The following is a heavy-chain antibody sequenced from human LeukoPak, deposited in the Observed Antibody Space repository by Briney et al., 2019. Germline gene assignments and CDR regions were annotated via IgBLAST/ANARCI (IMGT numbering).Heavy chain of an antibody. Sequence: PGGSLRLSCAASGFNFEDYAMHWVRQAPGKGLEWVSGISWNGRSVGYGDSVKGRFAISRDNAKNSLYLQMDSLRAEDTGLYYCAKSPSGGYGSGTYGMDVWGQGTTVTVSS. D-gene: IGHD3-10*01. J-gene: IGHJ6*02. CDR1: GFNFEDYA. CDR2: ISWNGRSV. V-gene: IGHV3-9*01. CDR3: AKSPSGGYGSGTYGMDV.